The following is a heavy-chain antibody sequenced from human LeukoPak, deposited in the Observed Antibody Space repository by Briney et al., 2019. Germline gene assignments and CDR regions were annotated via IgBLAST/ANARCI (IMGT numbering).Heavy chain of an antibody. CDR1: GFTFSSYW. V-gene: IGHV3-7*04. CDR2: VKQDGSEK. CDR3: TRSAHGAFDI. Sequence: PGGSLRLSCAASGFTFSSYWMSWVRQAPGKGLGWVANVKQDGSEKYHVDSVKGRFTISRDNAKNSLYLQVNSLRAEDTAVYYCTRSAHGAFDIWGQGTMVTVSS. J-gene: IGHJ3*02.